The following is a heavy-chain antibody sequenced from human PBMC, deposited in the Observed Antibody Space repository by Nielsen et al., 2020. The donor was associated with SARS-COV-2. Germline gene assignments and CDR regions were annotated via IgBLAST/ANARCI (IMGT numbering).Heavy chain of an antibody. CDR1: GFTLGDYA. CDR2: IKQDGSET. CDR3: AKDGGDYGDYRDGMDV. V-gene: IGHV3-7*03. J-gene: IGHJ6*02. Sequence: GGSLRLSCAVSGFTLGDYAMSWVRQAPGKGLEWVANIKQDGSETYYVDSVKGRITISRDNAKNSLYLQMNSLRAEDTALYYCAKDGGDYGDYRDGMDVWGQGTTVTVSS. D-gene: IGHD4-17*01.